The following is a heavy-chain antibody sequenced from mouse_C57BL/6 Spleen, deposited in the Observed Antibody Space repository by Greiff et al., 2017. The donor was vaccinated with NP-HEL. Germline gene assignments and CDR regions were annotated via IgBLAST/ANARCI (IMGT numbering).Heavy chain of an antibody. CDR3: ARGRGYSKGFAD. CDR2: IDPSDSYT. CDR1: GYTFTSYW. J-gene: IGHJ3*01. V-gene: IGHV1-50*01. D-gene: IGHD2-5*01. Sequence: QVQLQQPGAELVKPGASVKLSCKASGYTFTSYWMQWVKQRPGQGLEWIGEIDPSDSYTNYNQKFKGKATLTVDTSSSTAYMQLSSLTSEDSAVYYCARGRGYSKGFADWGQGTLVTVSA.